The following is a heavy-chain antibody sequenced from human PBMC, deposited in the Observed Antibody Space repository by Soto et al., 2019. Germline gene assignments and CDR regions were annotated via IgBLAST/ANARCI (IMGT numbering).Heavy chain of an antibody. CDR1: GFPFTDYS. Sequence: QVQLLESGGGVVQPGRSLRLSCAASGFPFTDYSLHWVRQAPGKGLEWVAIISNDGSDIDYADSVKGRFTISRDNSNNMLQLEMNSLRMEDSAVYYCARDPRWRELLLDYWGQGTLVTVSS. CDR3: ARDPRWRELLLDY. D-gene: IGHD3-10*01. J-gene: IGHJ4*02. CDR2: ISNDGSDI. V-gene: IGHV3-30-3*01.